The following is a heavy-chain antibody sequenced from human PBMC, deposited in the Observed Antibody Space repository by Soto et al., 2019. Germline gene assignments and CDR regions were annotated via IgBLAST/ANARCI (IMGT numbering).Heavy chain of an antibody. CDR2: VNPIVRMS. D-gene: IGHD3-10*01. CDR1: GDTFNFYS. CDR3: ASSYGSGYRAFDY. V-gene: IGHV1-69*02. Sequence: QVQLVQSGAEVKRPGSSVKVSCKASGDTFNFYSINWVRQDPGLGLEWMGRVNPIVRMSNYAQKFQGRVTMTADKYTSTAYMELSSLRSEDTAIYYCASSYGSGYRAFDYWGQGALVTVSS. J-gene: IGHJ4*02.